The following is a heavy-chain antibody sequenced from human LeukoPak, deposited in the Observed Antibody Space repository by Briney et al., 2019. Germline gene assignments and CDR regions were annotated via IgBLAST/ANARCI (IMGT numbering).Heavy chain of an antibody. V-gene: IGHV4-39*07. D-gene: IGHD6-6*01. CDR2: IYYSGNT. CDR1: RGSVNGSSYY. Sequence: PSETLSLTCTVSRGSVNGSSYYWGWIRQPPGKGLEWIGTIYYSGNTYYNPSLESRVTISVDTSKNQFSLKLTSVTAADTAVYYCARDHEVRSSSFDYWGQGTLVTVSS. CDR3: ARDHEVRSSSFDY. J-gene: IGHJ4*02.